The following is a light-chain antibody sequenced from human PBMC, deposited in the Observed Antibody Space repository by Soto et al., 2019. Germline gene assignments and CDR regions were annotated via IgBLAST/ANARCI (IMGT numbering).Light chain of an antibody. Sequence: QSVLTQPASVSGSPGQSITISCTGTSSDFGDYNYVSWYQQHPGKAPRLVIYDVSNRPSGVSSRFSGSRSGNTASLTISGIQAGDEAEDYCSSHTSSNTLCFRIGTKLTGL. V-gene: IGLV2-14*01. CDR1: SSDFGDYNY. J-gene: IGLJ1*01. CDR3: SSHTSSNTLC. CDR2: DVS.